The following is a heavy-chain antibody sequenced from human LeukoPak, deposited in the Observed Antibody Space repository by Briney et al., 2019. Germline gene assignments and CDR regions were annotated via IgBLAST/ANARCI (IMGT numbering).Heavy chain of an antibody. CDR2: ISAYNGNT. J-gene: IGHJ4*02. CDR3: ARSKRPAYYYGSGSYYSDY. D-gene: IGHD3-10*01. CDR1: GYTFTSYG. Sequence: ASVKVSCKASGYTFTSYGISWVRQAPGQGLEWMGWISAYNGNTNYAQRLQGRVTMTTDTSTSTAYMELRSLRSDDTAVYYCARSKRPAYYYGSGSYYSDYWGQGTLVTVSS. V-gene: IGHV1-18*01.